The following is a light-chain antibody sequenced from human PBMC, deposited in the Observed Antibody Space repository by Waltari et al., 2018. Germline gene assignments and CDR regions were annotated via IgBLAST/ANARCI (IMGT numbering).Light chain of an antibody. J-gene: IGKJ5*01. V-gene: IGKV1-12*01. Sequence: DIQMTQSPSSVSASVGDRITITCLASQGISNWLAWYQQKPGKAPKLLSYAASVLEIGVPSRFSGSGSGTDFTLTISSLQPEDFATYYCQQANGFLTFGQGTRLDI. CDR1: QGISNW. CDR3: QQANGFLT. CDR2: AAS.